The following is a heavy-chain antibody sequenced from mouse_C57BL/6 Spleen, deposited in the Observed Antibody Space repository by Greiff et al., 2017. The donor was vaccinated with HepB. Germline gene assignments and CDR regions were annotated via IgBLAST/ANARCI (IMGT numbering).Heavy chain of an antibody. Sequence: QVQLKESGAELVKPGASVKISCKASGYAFSSYWMNWVKQRPGKGLEWIGQIYPGDGDTNYNGKFKGKATLTADKSSSTAYMQLSSLTSEDSAVYFCARTVVAPYYYAMDYWGQGTSVTVSS. J-gene: IGHJ4*01. V-gene: IGHV1-80*01. CDR1: GYAFSSYW. D-gene: IGHD1-1*01. CDR3: ARTVVAPYYYAMDY. CDR2: IYPGDGDT.